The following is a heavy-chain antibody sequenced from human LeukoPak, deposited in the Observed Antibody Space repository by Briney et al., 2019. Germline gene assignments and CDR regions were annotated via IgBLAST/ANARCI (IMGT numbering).Heavy chain of an antibody. CDR3: ARADFWSGPIMFDP. CDR2: ISYDGSNK. Sequence: PGGSLRLSCAASGFTFSSYAMHWVRQAPGKGLEWVAVISYDGSNKYYADSVKGRFTISRDNSKNTLYLQMNSLRAEDTAVYYCARADFWSGPIMFDPWGQGTLVTVSS. J-gene: IGHJ5*02. D-gene: IGHD3-3*01. V-gene: IGHV3-30-3*01. CDR1: GFTFSSYA.